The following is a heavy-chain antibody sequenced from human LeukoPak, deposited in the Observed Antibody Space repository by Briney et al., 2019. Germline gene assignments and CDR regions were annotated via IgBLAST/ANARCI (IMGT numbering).Heavy chain of an antibody. Sequence: GGSLRLSCAASGCTFNNYVMSWVRQAPGKGLEWVSGIDYSGGATNYADSVQGRFPVSRDNSKNTLYLQMNNLRAEATAVYYCATTRVCGGVXLRPSXLYFEDXGQGXLXXXSS. J-gene: IGHJ4*02. V-gene: IGHV3-23*01. CDR1: GCTFNNYV. CDR3: ATTRVCGGVXLRPSXLYFED. D-gene: IGHD3-16*01. CDR2: IDYSGGAT.